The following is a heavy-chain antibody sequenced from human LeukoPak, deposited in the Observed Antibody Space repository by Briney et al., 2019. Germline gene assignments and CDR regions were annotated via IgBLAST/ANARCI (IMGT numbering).Heavy chain of an antibody. J-gene: IGHJ4*02. CDR1: GGSISSGSYY. CDR2: VYSSGIT. CDR3: ARGEYYYGLGQDY. Sequence: PSQTLSLTCNVSGGSISSGSYYWSWIRQPAGKGLEWIGRVYSSGITNYNPSLKSRVTISVDTSKNQFSLKLSSVTAADTAVYFCARGEYYYGLGQDYWGQGTLVTVSS. V-gene: IGHV4-61*02. D-gene: IGHD3-10*01.